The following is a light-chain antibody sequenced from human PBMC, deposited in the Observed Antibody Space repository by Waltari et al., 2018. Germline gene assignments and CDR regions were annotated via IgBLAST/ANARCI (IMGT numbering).Light chain of an antibody. Sequence: EIVLTQSPATLSLSPGERATLPCRASQSVSSYLAWYQQKPGQAPRLLIYDASNRATGIPARFSGSGSGTDVTRTISSLEPEDFAVYYCQQRSNWPPWTFGQGTKVEIK. CDR2: DAS. J-gene: IGKJ1*01. CDR1: QSVSSY. V-gene: IGKV3-11*01. CDR3: QQRSNWPPWT.